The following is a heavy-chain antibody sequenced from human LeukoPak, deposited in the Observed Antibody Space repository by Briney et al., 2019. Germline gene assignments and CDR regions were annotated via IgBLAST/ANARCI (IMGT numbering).Heavy chain of an antibody. V-gene: IGHV3-53*01. CDR3: ARDGTISTDAFDI. Sequence: GGSLRLSCAASGFTVSSNYMGWVRQAPGKGLEWVSVIYSGGSTYYADSVKGRFTISRDNSKNTLYLQMNSLRAEDTAVYYCARDGTISTDAFDIWGQGTMVTVSS. CDR1: GFTVSSNY. D-gene: IGHD3-3*01. CDR2: IYSGGST. J-gene: IGHJ3*02.